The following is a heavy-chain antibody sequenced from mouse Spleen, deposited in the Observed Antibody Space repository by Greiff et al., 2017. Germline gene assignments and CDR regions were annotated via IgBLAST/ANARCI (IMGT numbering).Heavy chain of an antibody. V-gene: IGHV1-50*01. CDR1: GYTFTSYW. J-gene: IGHJ3*01. CDR2: IDPSDSYT. CDR3: ASQTARAGAY. Sequence: VKLQQPGAELVKPGASVKLSCKASGYTFTSYWMQWVKQRPGQGLEWIGEIDPSDSYTNYNQKFKGKATLTVDTSSSTAYMQLSSLTSEDSAVYYCASQTARAGAYWGQGTLVTVSA. D-gene: IGHD3-2*01.